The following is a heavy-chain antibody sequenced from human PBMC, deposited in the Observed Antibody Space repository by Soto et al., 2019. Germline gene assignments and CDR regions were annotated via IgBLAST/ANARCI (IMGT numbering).Heavy chain of an antibody. CDR3: ARDDPPYHGYAMNWFDP. CDR2: ISSTTNYI. D-gene: IGHD5-12*01. V-gene: IGHV3-21*04. CDR1: GFTFTRYS. Sequence: GGSLRLSCAASGFTFTRYSMNWVRQAPGKGLEWVSSISSTTNYIYYGDSMKGRFTISRDNAKNSLYLEMNSLRAEDTAVYYCARDDPPYHGYAMNWFDPWGQGALVTVSS. J-gene: IGHJ5*02.